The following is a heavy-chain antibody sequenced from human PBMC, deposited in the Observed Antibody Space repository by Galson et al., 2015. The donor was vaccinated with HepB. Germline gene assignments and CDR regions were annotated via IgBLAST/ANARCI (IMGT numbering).Heavy chain of an antibody. CDR2: IYSGGST. Sequence: SLRLSCAASGFTVSSNYMSWVRQAPGKGLEWVSVIYSGGSTYYADSVKGRFTISRDNSKNTLYLQMNSLRAEDTAVYYCASGTHYDYGDYHPVGYWGQGTLVTVSS. CDR1: GFTVSSNY. J-gene: IGHJ4*02. CDR3: ASGTHYDYGDYHPVGY. V-gene: IGHV3-53*01. D-gene: IGHD4-17*01.